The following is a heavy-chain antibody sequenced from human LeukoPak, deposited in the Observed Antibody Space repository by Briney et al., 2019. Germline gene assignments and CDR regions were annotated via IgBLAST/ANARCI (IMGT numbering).Heavy chain of an antibody. V-gene: IGHV3-21*01. J-gene: IGHJ5*02. CDR2: ISGSSSYT. CDR3: SRDRLGGLDL. CDR1: GFTVSFNY. Sequence: GGSLRLSCAASGFTVSFNYMTWVRQAPGKGLEWVSSISGSSSYTFYADSVKGRFTISRDNAKNSVYLQMNSLRPEDTAVYYCSRDRLGGLDLWGQGTLVTVSS. D-gene: IGHD5-12*01.